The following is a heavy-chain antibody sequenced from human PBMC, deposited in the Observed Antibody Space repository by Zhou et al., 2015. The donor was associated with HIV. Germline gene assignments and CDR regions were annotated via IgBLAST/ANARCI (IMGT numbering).Heavy chain of an antibody. D-gene: IGHD2-2*01. CDR1: GLTFSSYC. CDR3: AKDVSTGYQYGLDV. V-gene: IGHV3-30*18. J-gene: IGHJ6*02. CDR2: MSFDGGNM. Sequence: QLVESGGRLVQPGGSLRLSCEASGLTFSSYCMQWVRQAPGRGLEWVAMMSFDGGNMYYAESVKGRFTISRDDAKNSLYLQMNSLRPEDTALYYCAKDVSTGYQYGLDVWGQGP.